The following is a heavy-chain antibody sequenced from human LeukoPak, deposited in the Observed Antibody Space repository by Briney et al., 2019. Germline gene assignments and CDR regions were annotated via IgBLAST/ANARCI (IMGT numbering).Heavy chain of an antibody. J-gene: IGHJ4*02. CDR1: GSTFSSYS. CDR3: TRPYYYDSSGYLSQGDY. V-gene: IGHV3-73*01. Sequence: GGSLRLSCAASGSTFSSYSMNWVRQASGKGLEWVGRIRSKANSYATAYAASVKGRFTISRDDSKNTAYLQMNSLKTEDTAVYYCTRPYYYDSSGYLSQGDYWGQGTLVTVSS. D-gene: IGHD3-22*01. CDR2: IRSKANSYAT.